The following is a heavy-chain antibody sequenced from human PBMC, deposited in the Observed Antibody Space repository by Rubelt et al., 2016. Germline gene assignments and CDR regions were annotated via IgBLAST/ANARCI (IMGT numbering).Heavy chain of an antibody. J-gene: IGHJ4*02. CDR3: ARSYTSDLDY. CDR2: INANSGDT. V-gene: IGHV1-2*02. CDR1: GYSFTRYF. D-gene: IGHD2-2*02. Sequence: QVQLVQSGAEVKKPGASVKVSCKASGYSFTRYFMHWVRQAPGQGLEWLGWINANSGDTKYSQRVQGRVTLSRDTPVTTAYMELSGLGSDDTAVYYCARSYTSDLDYWGQGTLVTVSS.